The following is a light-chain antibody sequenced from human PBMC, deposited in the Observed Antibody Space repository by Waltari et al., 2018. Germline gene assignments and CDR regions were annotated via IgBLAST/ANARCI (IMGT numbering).Light chain of an antibody. V-gene: IGLV2-23*02. CDR2: EVT. CDR3: CSDAGSGTYV. Sequence: QSALTQPASVSGSPGQSITISCPGTSSDIGKYNYVPWYQHLPGKVPKVMISEVTKRPSGVSNRFSGSKSGNTASLTISGLQADDEAEYYCCSDAGSGTYVFGTGTKLTVV. J-gene: IGLJ1*01. CDR1: SSDIGKYNY.